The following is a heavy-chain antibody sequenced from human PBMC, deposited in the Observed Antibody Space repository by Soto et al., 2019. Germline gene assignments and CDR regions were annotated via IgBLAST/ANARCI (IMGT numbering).Heavy chain of an antibody. J-gene: IGHJ4*02. CDR2: ISGSGGST. CDR1: GFTFSTYA. D-gene: IGHD6-19*01. CDR3: AKDRKSGSGWYWDY. V-gene: IGHV3-23*01. Sequence: EVQLLESGGGLVQPGGSLRLSCAASGFTFSTYAMSWVRQAPGKGLEWVSGISGSGGSTYYADSVKGRFTISRDNSNNTLHLQMSSLRAEDTAVYYCAKDRKSGSGWYWDYWGQGTLVTVSS.